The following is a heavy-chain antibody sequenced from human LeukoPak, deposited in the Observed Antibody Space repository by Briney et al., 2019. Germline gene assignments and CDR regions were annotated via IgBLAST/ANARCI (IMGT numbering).Heavy chain of an antibody. J-gene: IGHJ4*02. D-gene: IGHD5-18*01. CDR1: GFTLSTSGEG. CDR2: IYGVGAT. CDR3: VHRSRGFGYGVDC. Sequence: YAPTLINPTQTLTLTCNFSGFTLSTSGEGVDWLRQPPGKALAWLDIIYGVGATHYPSSLRSRLTIAKDTSKNQVVLTLTNMGPAETGTYFCVHRSRGFGYGVDCWGQGTLVTVSS. V-gene: IGHV2-5*04.